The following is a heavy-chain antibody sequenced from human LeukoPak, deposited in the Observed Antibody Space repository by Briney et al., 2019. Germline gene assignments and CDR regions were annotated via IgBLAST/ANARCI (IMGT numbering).Heavy chain of an antibody. CDR2: ISATGRYI. CDR1: QFTFSSYN. V-gene: IGHV3-21*01. CDR3: ARDPSSFDP. Sequence: PGGSLRLSCAASQFTFSSYNMNWVRQAPGKGLEWVSSISATGRYIYYADSVKGRFTVSRDNAKNSLYLQMNSLRAEDTAVYYCARDPSSFDPWGQGTLVTVSS. J-gene: IGHJ5*02.